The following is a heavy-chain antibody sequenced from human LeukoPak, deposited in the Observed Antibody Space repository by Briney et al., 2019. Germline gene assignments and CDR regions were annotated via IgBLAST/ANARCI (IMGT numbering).Heavy chain of an antibody. J-gene: IGHJ4*02. Sequence: PSQTLSLTCTVSGGSISSGGYYWSWIRQPPGKGLEWIGYIYHSGSTYANPSLTSRATVSMDRSKNQFSLKLSSVTAADTAVYYCARRGVWGNDGSLDYWGQGTLVTVSS. CDR3: ARRGVWGNDGSLDY. CDR2: IYHSGST. V-gene: IGHV4-30-2*01. D-gene: IGHD3-16*01. CDR1: GGSISSGGYY.